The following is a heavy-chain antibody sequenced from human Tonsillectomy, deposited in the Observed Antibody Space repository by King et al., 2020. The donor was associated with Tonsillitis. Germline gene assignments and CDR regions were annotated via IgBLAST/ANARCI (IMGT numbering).Heavy chain of an antibody. D-gene: IGHD1-26*01. V-gene: IGHV1-18*01. J-gene: IGHJ5*01. CDR2: ISTYNGNT. Sequence: VQLVESGAEVKRPGASVRVSCKASGYTFTTYGITWVRQAPGQGLEWMGWISTYNGNTNYAQKFQGRVTMTTDTSTTTAYMELRSLRYDDTAVYYCARDSTSDEWELRWFDSWGQGTLVTVSS. CDR3: ARDSTSDEWELRWFDS. CDR1: GYTFTTYG.